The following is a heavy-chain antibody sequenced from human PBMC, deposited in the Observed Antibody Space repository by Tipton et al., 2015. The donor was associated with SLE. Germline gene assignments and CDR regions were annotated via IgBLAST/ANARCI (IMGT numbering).Heavy chain of an antibody. CDR2: VHYSGST. D-gene: IGHD4-11*01. CDR1: GGSINSYY. Sequence: TLSLTCTVSGGSINSYYWSWIRQPPGKGLEWIGYVHYSGSTKYNPSLEYRVTMSLDTPKNQFSLELRSVTAADTAVYYCARLPDHSDSRDHWGQGTLVTVSS. J-gene: IGHJ4*02. V-gene: IGHV4-59*08. CDR3: ARLPDHSDSRDH.